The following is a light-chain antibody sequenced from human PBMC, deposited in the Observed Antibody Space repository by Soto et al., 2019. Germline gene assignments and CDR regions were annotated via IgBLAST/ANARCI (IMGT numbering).Light chain of an antibody. J-gene: IGLJ1*01. Sequence: QSALTQPPSASGSPGQSVTISCTGTSSDVGGYNYVSWYQQHPGKAPKLMIYEVSKRPSGVPDRFSGSKSGNTASLTISGLQAEDEADYYCISYTGSSTSYVFGTGTQLTVL. CDR2: EVS. V-gene: IGLV2-8*01. CDR3: ISYTGSSTSYV. CDR1: SSDVGGYNY.